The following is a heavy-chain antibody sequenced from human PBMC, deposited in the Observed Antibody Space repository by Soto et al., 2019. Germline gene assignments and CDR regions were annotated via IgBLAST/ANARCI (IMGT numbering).Heavy chain of an antibody. Sequence: PGGSLRLSCADSGFILRNYWMSWVRQAPGMGLQWVSSIKEDGSEKYYVDPVKGRFTISRANAKNSLYLQMNSLRAEDTAVYYCATYRSLDXWGQGILVTVSX. CDR3: ATYRSLDX. CDR1: GFILRNYW. J-gene: IGHJ5*02. D-gene: IGHD2-21*01. CDR2: IKEDGSEK. V-gene: IGHV3-7*03.